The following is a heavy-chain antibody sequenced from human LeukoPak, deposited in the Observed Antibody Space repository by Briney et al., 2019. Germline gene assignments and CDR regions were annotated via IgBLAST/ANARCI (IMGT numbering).Heavy chain of an antibody. V-gene: IGHV4-31*03. Sequence: SETPSLTCTVSGGSISSGGYYWSWIRQHPGKGLEWIGYIYYSGSTYYNPSLKSRVTISVDTSKNQFSLKLSSVTAADTAVYYCARDLPYDSSGVDAFDIWGQGTMVTVSS. D-gene: IGHD3-22*01. CDR3: ARDLPYDSSGVDAFDI. J-gene: IGHJ3*02. CDR2: IYYSGST. CDR1: GGSISSGGYY.